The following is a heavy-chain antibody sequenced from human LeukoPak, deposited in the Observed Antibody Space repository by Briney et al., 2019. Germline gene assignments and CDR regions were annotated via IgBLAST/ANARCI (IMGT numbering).Heavy chain of an antibody. J-gene: IGHJ4*02. Sequence: PGGSLRLSCAASGFTFSRYSMNRVPQAPGHGLEWVSSISSSSSYIYYADSVKGRFTISRDNAQNSLYLQMNSLRAEDTAVYYCARDIYSSGCKGDWGQGTLVTVSS. CDR1: GFTFSRYS. V-gene: IGHV3-21*01. CDR2: ISSSSSYI. D-gene: IGHD6-19*01. CDR3: ARDIYSSGCKGD.